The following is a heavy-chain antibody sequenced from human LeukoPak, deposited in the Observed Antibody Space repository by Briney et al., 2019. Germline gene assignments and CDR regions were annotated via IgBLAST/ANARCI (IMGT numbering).Heavy chain of an antibody. J-gene: IGHJ4*02. Sequence: PSETLSLTCAVYGGSFSDYYWGWIRQPPGKGLEWIGEINRSGSTNYNPSLKSRVTVSVDTSKNQFSLKLSSVTAADTAVYYCATGVHGITAAGDYYFDYWGQGTLVTVSS. D-gene: IGHD6-13*01. V-gene: IGHV4-34*01. CDR3: ATGVHGITAAGDYYFDY. CDR2: INRSGST. CDR1: GGSFSDYY.